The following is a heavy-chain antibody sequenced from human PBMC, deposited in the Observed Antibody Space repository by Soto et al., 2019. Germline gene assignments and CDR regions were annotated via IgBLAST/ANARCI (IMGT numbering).Heavy chain of an antibody. D-gene: IGHD3-16*01. V-gene: IGHV1-58*02. Sequence: SVKVSCKASGFTFTSSAMQWVRQARGQRLEWIGWIVVGSGNTNYAQKFQERVTITRDMSTSTAYMELRSLRSNDTAVYYCARVMVPRVVIPKPADFDYWGQGTLVTVSS. J-gene: IGHJ4*02. CDR2: IVVGSGNT. CDR1: GFTFTSSA. CDR3: ARVMVPRVVIPKPADFDY.